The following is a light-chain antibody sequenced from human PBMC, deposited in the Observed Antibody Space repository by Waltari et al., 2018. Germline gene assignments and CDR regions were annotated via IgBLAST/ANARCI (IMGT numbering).Light chain of an antibody. Sequence: QSVLTQAPSVSAAPGQKVTISCPGSTPNIGNNYLSWYQQFPGTTPKLLIYEDNRRPSGIPDRFSGSKSGASATLGITGLQTGDEANYYCGTWDSSLGIGVLGGGTRVTVL. CDR2: EDN. CDR1: TPNIGNNY. J-gene: IGLJ3*02. V-gene: IGLV1-51*01. CDR3: GTWDSSLGIGV.